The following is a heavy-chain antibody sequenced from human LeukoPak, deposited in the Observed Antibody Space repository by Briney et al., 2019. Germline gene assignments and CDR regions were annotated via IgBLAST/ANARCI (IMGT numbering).Heavy chain of an antibody. D-gene: IGHD6-19*01. Sequence: SETLSLTCTVSGGSVSSVDRYWTWVRQPPGKDLEWIGHINYRGTTFYSPSFKSRVTISVDTSQRHFSLKVNSMTAADTAVYYCAQWDRDSSGWYLHSWGQGVLVTVSS. CDR3: AQWDRDSSGWYLHS. V-gene: IGHV4-39*01. CDR1: GGSVSSVDRY. J-gene: IGHJ5*02. CDR2: INYRGTT.